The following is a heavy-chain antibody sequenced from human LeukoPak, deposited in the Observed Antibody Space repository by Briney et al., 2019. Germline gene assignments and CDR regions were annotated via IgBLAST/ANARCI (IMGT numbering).Heavy chain of an antibody. Sequence: QPGGSMRLSCAASGFTFISCAMGSVRQAPGKGLEWVSAISGSGGSTYYADSVKGQFTISRDNSRHTLYMQMNSLRAEDKAVYYCAEPRYYDFWSGIDNWFDPWGQGTLVTVSS. CDR2: ISGSGGST. D-gene: IGHD3-3*01. CDR1: GFTFISCA. J-gene: IGHJ5*02. V-gene: IGHV3-23*01. CDR3: AEPRYYDFWSGIDNWFDP.